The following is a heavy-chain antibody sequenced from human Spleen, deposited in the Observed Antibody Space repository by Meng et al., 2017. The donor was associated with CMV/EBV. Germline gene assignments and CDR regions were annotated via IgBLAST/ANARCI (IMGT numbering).Heavy chain of an antibody. CDR1: GYTFTTYG. D-gene: IGHD6-19*01. V-gene: IGHV1-18*01. Sequence: ASVKVSCKASGYTFTTYGISWVRQAPGQGLEWMGWISAYNGNTNYAQKLQGRVTMTTDTSTSTAYMELTRLRSDDTAVFYCARVIAVAGTAPFDYWGQGTLVTVSS. J-gene: IGHJ4*02. CDR2: ISAYNGNT. CDR3: ARVIAVAGTAPFDY.